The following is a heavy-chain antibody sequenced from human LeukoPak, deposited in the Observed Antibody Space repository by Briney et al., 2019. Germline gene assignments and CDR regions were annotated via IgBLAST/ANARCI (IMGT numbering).Heavy chain of an antibody. J-gene: IGHJ4*02. CDR1: GFTFSSYG. CDR2: IRYDGSNK. V-gene: IGHV3-30*02. CDR3: AKTTGAPTPYGY. D-gene: IGHD1-1*01. Sequence: GGSLRLSCAASGFTFSSYGMHWVRQAPGKGLEWVAFIRYDGSNKYYADSVKGRFTISRDNSKNTLYLQMNSLRAEDTAVYYCAKTTGAPTPYGYWGQGTLVTVSS.